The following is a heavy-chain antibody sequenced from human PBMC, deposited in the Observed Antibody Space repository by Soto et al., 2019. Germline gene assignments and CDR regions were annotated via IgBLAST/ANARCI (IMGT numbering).Heavy chain of an antibody. J-gene: IGHJ5*02. D-gene: IGHD6-13*01. CDR1: GGSFSGYY. CDR3: ARSLGYSSSWSSKYNWFDP. CDR2: INHSGST. Sequence: SETLSLTCAVYGGSFSGYYWSWIRQPPGKGLECIGEINHSGSTNCNPSLKSRVTISVDTSKNQFSLKLSSVTAADTAVYYCARSLGYSSSWSSKYNWFDPWGQGTLVTVSS. V-gene: IGHV4-34*01.